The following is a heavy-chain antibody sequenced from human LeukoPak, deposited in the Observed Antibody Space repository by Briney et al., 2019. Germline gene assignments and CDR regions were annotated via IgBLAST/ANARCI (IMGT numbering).Heavy chain of an antibody. V-gene: IGHV1-69*02. D-gene: IGHD1-1*01. CDR1: GGTLNTHI. CDR2: ITPIIDVS. CDR3: ARVNLRGSQYNWFDP. J-gene: IGHJ5*02. Sequence: SVKVSCKASGGTLNTHIFTWVRQAPGQGLEWMGKITPIIDVSKYAQKFQGRLTITADKSTATVYMELSGLKSEDTAVYYCARVNLRGSQYNWFDPWGQGTLVTVSS.